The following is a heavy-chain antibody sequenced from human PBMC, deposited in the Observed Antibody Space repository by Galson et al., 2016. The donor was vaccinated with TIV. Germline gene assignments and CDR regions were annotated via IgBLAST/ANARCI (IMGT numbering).Heavy chain of an antibody. J-gene: IGHJ6*02. CDR3: AKEVSSGSQLGYYYYYGMDV. CDR1: GFTFSSYG. D-gene: IGHD3-10*01. Sequence: SLRLSCAASGFTFSSYGMHWVRQAPGKGLEWVALIWYDGSNKYYGDSVKGRFTISRDNSKNTLYLHMNSLRGDDTAIYYCAKEVSSGSQLGYYYYYGMDVRGQGTTVTVSS. V-gene: IGHV3-30*02. CDR2: IWYDGSNK.